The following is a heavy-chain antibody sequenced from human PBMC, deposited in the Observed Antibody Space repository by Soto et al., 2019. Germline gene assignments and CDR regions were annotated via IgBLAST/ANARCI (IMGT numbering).Heavy chain of an antibody. V-gene: IGHV3-66*01. D-gene: IGHD3-22*01. CDR3: ARGVNYYDSSGSSWFDP. CDR1: GFTFSRYG. J-gene: IGHJ5*02. CDR2: IYSGGST. Sequence: GGSLRLSCAASGFTFSRYGIHWVRQAPGKGLEWVSVIYSGGSTYYADSVKGRFTISRDNSKNTLYLQMNSLRAEDTAVYYCARGVNYYDSSGSSWFDPWGQGALVTVSS.